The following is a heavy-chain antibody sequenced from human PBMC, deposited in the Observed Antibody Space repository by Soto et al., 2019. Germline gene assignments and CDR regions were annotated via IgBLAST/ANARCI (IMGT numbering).Heavy chain of an antibody. D-gene: IGHD6-13*01. CDR2: NYYSGST. J-gene: IGHJ6*03. CDR1: GGSMCSSSSY. CDR3: AKASRAYSSSWYGPSQINYYYYYMDV. Sequence: PSETLSLTCTASGGSMCSSSSYWGWFRPPPGEGLEWIGSNYYSGSTYYNPSLKSRVTIFVDTSKNQFSLKLSSVTAADTAVYYCAKASRAYSSSWYGPSQINYYYYYMDVWGKGTTVTVSS. V-gene: IGHV4-39*01.